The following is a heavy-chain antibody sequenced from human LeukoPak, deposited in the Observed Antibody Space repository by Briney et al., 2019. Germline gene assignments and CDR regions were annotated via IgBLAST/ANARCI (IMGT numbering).Heavy chain of an antibody. J-gene: IGHJ5*02. D-gene: IGHD2-15*01. V-gene: IGHV3-33*01. CDR2: IWYDGSNK. Sequence: GGSLRLSCAASGFTFSSYGMHWVRKAPGKGLERVAVIWYDGSNKYYADSVKGRFTISRDNSKNTLYLQMNSLRAEDTAVYYCARDPQYCSGGSCYHGFWFDPWGQGALVTVSS. CDR3: ARDPQYCSGGSCYHGFWFDP. CDR1: GFTFSSYG.